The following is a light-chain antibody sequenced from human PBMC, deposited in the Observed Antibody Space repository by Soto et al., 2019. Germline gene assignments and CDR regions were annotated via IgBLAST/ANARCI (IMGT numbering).Light chain of an antibody. Sequence: QSALTQPASVSGSPGQSITISCTGTSSDVGGYNYVSWYQQHPGKAPKLMIYDVINRPSEVSNRFSGSKSGNSASLTISGLQAEDEADYYCSSYTSSSTYVVFGGGTKVTVL. CDR3: SSYTSSSTYVV. CDR1: SSDVGGYNY. CDR2: DVI. V-gene: IGLV2-14*03. J-gene: IGLJ2*01.